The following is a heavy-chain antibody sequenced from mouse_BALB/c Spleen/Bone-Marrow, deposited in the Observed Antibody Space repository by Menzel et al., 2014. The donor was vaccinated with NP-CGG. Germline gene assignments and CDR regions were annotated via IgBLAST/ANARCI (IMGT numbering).Heavy chain of an antibody. J-gene: IGHJ2*01. CDR3: ARRRSLDY. CDR2: IYPGSGNT. CDR1: GYAFTNYW. V-gene: IGHV1-63*01. Sequence: VMLVESGAELVRPGTSVKISCKASGYAFTNYWLGWVKQRPGHGLEWIGDIYPGSGNTYYNEKFKGKFTLTADKSSSTAYMQLSSLTSEDSAVYSCARRRSLDYWGQGTTLTVSS.